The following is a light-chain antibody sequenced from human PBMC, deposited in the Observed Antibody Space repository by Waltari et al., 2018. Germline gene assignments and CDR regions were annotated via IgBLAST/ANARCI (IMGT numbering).Light chain of an antibody. V-gene: IGKV3-11*01. CDR2: DSS. Sequence: EIVLTQSPATLSLSPGERATLSCRASQSVNNYVAWYQQKPGQAPRRLIFDSSNRPPDIPARFSGSVSGTDFTLAISSLEPEDFAVYYCQQRSSWPSYAFGPGTKLEIK. J-gene: IGKJ2*01. CDR3: QQRSSWPSYA. CDR1: QSVNNY.